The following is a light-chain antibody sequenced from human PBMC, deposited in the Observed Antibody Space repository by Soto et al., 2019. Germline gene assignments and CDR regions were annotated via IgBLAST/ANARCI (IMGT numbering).Light chain of an antibody. CDR2: GAS. V-gene: IGKV1-9*01. CDR3: QQVNTYPYT. Sequence: DIQLTQSPSFLSASVGDRVTITCRASQDISSSVAWYQQTPGKAPKLLMYGASTLQRGVPSRFSGSGYGTEFTLTISSLQPEDFATYYCQQVNTYPYTFGQGTKLEIK. CDR1: QDISSS. J-gene: IGKJ2*01.